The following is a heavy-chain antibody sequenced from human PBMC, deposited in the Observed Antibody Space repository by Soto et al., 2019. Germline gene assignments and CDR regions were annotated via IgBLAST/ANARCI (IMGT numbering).Heavy chain of an antibody. CDR2: IKPSDIT. D-gene: IGHD5-12*01. CDR1: GFTFTTYA. Sequence: VQVLESGGGLVQPGGSLRLSCAASGFTFTTYALTWVRLAPGRGLEWVSSIKPSDITYYPDSVRGRFTVSRDNSKNTLYLHMSSLRVEDTAISYCAKSPRGDGYADWYFDLWGRGTLVTVSS. V-gene: IGHV3-23*01. CDR3: AKSPRGDGYADWYFDL. J-gene: IGHJ2*01.